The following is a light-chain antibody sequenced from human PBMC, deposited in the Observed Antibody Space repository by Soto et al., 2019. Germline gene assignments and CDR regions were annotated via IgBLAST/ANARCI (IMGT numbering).Light chain of an antibody. V-gene: IGKV1-9*01. J-gene: IGKJ1*01. Sequence: DIPLTQSPSFLSASVGDRVTITCRASQGISSYLAWYQQNPGKAPKLLIYAASTLQIGVPSRFSGSGSGTEFTLTISSLQPEDFATYYCQQLNSYPRTFGQGTKVEIK. CDR1: QGISSY. CDR2: AAS. CDR3: QQLNSYPRT.